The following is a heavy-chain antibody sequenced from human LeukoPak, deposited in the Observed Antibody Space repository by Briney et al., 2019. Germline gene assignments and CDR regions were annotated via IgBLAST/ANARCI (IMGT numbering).Heavy chain of an antibody. CDR1: GFTFSSSS. Sequence: GGSLRLSCAASGFTFSSSSMNWVRQAPGKGLEWVSSISSGSSYIYYADPLKGRFTISRDNAKNSLYLQMNSLRAEDTAVYYCARDKVPREMAANWFDPWGQGTLVTVSS. CDR3: ARDKVPREMAANWFDP. CDR2: ISSGSSYI. V-gene: IGHV3-21*01. D-gene: IGHD5-24*01. J-gene: IGHJ5*02.